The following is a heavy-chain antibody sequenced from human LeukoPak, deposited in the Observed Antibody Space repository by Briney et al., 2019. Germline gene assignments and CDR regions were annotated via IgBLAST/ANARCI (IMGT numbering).Heavy chain of an antibody. J-gene: IGHJ5*02. V-gene: IGHV3-23*01. CDR2: VTGTGGGT. Sequence: GGSLRLSCAASGFNFSSYAMSWVRQLPGKGPEWVSTVTGTGGGTYYADSVKGRFTISRDNSKNTLSLQMNSLRAEDTALYYCAKDWGYASGTYYTSWGQGTLVTVSS. CDR3: AKDWGYASGTYYTS. CDR1: GFNFSSYA. D-gene: IGHD3-10*01.